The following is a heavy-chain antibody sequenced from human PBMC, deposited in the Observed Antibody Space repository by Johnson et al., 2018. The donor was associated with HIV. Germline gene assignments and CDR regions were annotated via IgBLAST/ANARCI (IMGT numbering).Heavy chain of an antibody. J-gene: IGHJ3*02. CDR3: AKGSYYYASGSYYNGKAFDI. D-gene: IGHD3-10*01. V-gene: IGHV3-30*18. Sequence: VQLVESGGGVVQPGRSRRLSCAASGFTFSSYGMHWVRQAPGKGLEWVAVISYDGSNKYYADSVKGRFTISRDNSKNTLYLQMNSLRAEDTAVYYCAKGSYYYASGSYYNGKAFDIWGQGTMVTVSS. CDR1: GFTFSSYG. CDR2: ISYDGSNK.